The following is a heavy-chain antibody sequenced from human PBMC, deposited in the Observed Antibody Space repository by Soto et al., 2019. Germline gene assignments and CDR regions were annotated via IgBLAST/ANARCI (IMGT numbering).Heavy chain of an antibody. CDR3: ARGDCSGGSCYSWNNWFDP. J-gene: IGHJ5*02. CDR2: ISSSSSTI. CDR1: GFTFSSYS. Sequence: PGGSLRLSCAASGFTFSSYSMNWVRQAPGKGLEWVSCISSSSSTIYYADSVKGRFTISRDNAKNSLYLQMNSLRAEDTAVYYCARGDCSGGSCYSWNNWFDPWGQGTLVTVSS. D-gene: IGHD2-15*01. V-gene: IGHV3-48*01.